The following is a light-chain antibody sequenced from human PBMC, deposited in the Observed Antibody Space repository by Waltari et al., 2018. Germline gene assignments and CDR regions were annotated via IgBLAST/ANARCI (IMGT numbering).Light chain of an antibody. CDR1: QNIGSH. Sequence: IVMTQSPAPLPVSPGGRVTLSCRASQNIGSHLAWYQQKPGQAPRLPIFDASTRATGIPARFGGSGSGTEFTLTISSLQSEDSAIYYCQHYHNWPSTFGQGTRLEIK. V-gene: IGKV3-15*01. CDR3: QHYHNWPST. CDR2: DAS. J-gene: IGKJ5*01.